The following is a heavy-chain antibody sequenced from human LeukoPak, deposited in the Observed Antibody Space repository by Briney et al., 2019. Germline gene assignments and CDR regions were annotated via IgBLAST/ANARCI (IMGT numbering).Heavy chain of an antibody. Sequence: SQTLSLTCTVSGGSISSGNYDWSWIRQHPGKGLEWIGNIYHSGSTLYNASLKSRVTISLDPSANQFSLKVNSVTAADTAVYYCAREDEWGGFDYWGPGTLVTVSS. CDR2: IYHSGST. J-gene: IGHJ4*02. V-gene: IGHV4-31*03. CDR1: GGSISSGNYD. D-gene: IGHD1-26*01. CDR3: AREDEWGGFDY.